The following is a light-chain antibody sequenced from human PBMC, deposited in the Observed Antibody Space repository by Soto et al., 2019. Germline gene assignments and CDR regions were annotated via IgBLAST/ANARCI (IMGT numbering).Light chain of an antibody. V-gene: IGKV1-17*03. J-gene: IGKJ4*01. Sequence: DIRMTQSPSAMSAAVGDRVTINCRASQGIKYYLAWFQQKPGKVPKRLIYSASSLQSGVPSRFSGSGSGTQFTLPVRGLQPEDSAPYYCLQHNSYPLTFGGATKVEIK. CDR3: LQHNSYPLT. CDR2: SAS. CDR1: QGIKYY.